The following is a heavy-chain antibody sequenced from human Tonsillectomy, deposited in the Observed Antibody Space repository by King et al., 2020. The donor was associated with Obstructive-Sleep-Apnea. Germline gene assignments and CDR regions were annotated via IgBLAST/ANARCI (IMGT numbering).Heavy chain of an antibody. CDR2: IWYAGSDR. CDR1: GFSFSSDG. D-gene: IGHD6-19*01. V-gene: IGHV3-33*06. J-gene: IGHJ4*02. CDR3: AKAHDSGWFLTD. Sequence: QLVQSGGGVVQPGRSLRLSCTASGFSFSSDGMHWVRQAPGKGLEWVAFIWYAGSDRYYADSVKGRFTLSRDNSKKTLYLQMNSLRAEDTAVYYCAKAHDSGWFLTDWGQGALVTVSS.